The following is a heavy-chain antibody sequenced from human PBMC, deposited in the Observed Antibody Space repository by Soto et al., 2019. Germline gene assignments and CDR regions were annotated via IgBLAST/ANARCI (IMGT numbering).Heavy chain of an antibody. V-gene: IGHV4-59*08. D-gene: IGHD5-12*01. J-gene: IGHJ5*02. CDR2: IYYSGST. CDR1: GGSISSYY. Sequence: SETLSLTCTVSGGSISSYYWSWIRQPPGKGLEWIGYIYYSGSTNYNPSLKSRVTISVDTSKNQFSLKLSSVTAADTAVYYCARLKGRYSGYDSGWFDPWGQGTLVTVSS. CDR3: ARLKGRYSGYDSGWFDP.